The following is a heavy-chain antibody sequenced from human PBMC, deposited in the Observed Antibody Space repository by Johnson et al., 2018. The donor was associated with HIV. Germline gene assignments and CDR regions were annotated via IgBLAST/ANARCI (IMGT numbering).Heavy chain of an antibody. V-gene: IGHV3-30-3*01. Sequence: MQLVESGGGVVQPGRSLRLSCAASGFTFSSYAMHWVRQAPGKGLEWVAVISSDGSNKYYADSLKGRFPISRDNSKNTLYLQMNSLRAEDTAVYYCAREGTLGAFDIWGQGTMVTVSS. CDR2: ISSDGSNK. D-gene: IGHD1-1*01. CDR3: AREGTLGAFDI. J-gene: IGHJ3*02. CDR1: GFTFSSYA.